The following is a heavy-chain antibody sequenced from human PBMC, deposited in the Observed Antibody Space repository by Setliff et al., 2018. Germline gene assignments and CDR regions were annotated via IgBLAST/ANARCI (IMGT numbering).Heavy chain of an antibody. J-gene: IGHJ6*02. CDR2: IKQDGSEK. CDR1: GFTFSDYY. V-gene: IGHV3-7*01. Sequence: PGGSLRLSCAASGFTFSDYYMSWIRQAPGKGLEWVANIKQDGSEKYYVDSVKGRFTISRDNAKNSLYLQMNSLRAEDTAVYYCAREFVETATTLPGYYYGMDVWGQGTTVTVSS. D-gene: IGHD6-25*01. CDR3: AREFVETATTLPGYYYGMDV.